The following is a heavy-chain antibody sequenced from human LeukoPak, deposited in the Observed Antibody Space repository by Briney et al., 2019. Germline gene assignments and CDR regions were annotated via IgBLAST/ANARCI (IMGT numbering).Heavy chain of an antibody. CDR3: AKHSLLRYFDWLLSYFDY. CDR1: GFTFSSYA. J-gene: IGHJ4*02. V-gene: IGHV3-23*01. CDR2: ISGSGGST. D-gene: IGHD3-9*01. Sequence: GGSLRLSCAASGFTFSSYAMSWVRQAPGEGLEWVSAISGSGGSTYYADSVKGRFTISRDNSKNTLYLQMNSLRAEDTAVYYCAKHSLLRYFDWLLSYFDYWGQGTLVTVSS.